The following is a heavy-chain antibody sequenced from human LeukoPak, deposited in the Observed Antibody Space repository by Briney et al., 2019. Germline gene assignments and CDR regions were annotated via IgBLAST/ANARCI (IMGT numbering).Heavy chain of an antibody. CDR1: GYTLTELS. Sequence: ASVKVSCKVSGYTLTELSMHWVRQAPGKGLEWMGGFDPEDGETIYAQKFQGRVTMTEDTSTDTAYMELSSLGSADTAVYYCATDYYYDSSGSYYTVDYWGQGTLVTVSS. V-gene: IGHV1-24*01. D-gene: IGHD3-22*01. CDR2: FDPEDGET. CDR3: ATDYYYDSSGSYYTVDY. J-gene: IGHJ4*02.